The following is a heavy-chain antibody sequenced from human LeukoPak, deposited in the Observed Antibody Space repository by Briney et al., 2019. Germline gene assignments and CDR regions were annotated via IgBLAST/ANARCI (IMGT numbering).Heavy chain of an antibody. CDR3: AKDGGRGFNYGLYYFDH. CDR2: INPNSGGT. V-gene: IGHV1-2*02. J-gene: IGHJ4*02. D-gene: IGHD5-18*01. Sequence: ASVKVSCKASGNTFSGNYMHWVRQAPGQGLEWMGWINPNSGGTKYAQKFQGRVTMTRDTSISTAYMELSRLRSDDTAVYYCAKDGGRGFNYGLYYFDHWGQGTLVTVSS. CDR1: GNTFSGNY.